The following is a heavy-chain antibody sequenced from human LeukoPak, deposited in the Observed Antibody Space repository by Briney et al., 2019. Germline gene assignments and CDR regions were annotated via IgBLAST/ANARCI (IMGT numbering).Heavy chain of an antibody. Sequence: PGGSLRLSCAVSGFTFSSYAMTWVRQAPGKGLEWVSAIRGSGTSTYYADSVKGRFTISRDNSKNTLYLQMNSLRADDTAVYYCARDKGEYYYGSGSYSDYWGQGTLVTVSS. CDR2: IRGSGTST. D-gene: IGHD3-10*01. CDR1: GFTFSSYA. J-gene: IGHJ4*02. V-gene: IGHV3-23*01. CDR3: ARDKGEYYYGSGSYSDY.